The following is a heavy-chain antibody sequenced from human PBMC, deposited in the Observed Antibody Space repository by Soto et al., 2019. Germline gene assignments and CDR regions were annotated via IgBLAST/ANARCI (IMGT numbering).Heavy chain of an antibody. V-gene: IGHV3-23*01. CDR2: ISGSGGST. Sequence: GGSLRLSCAASGFTFSSYAMSWVRQAPGKGLEWVSAISGSGGSTYYADSVKGRFTISRDNSKNTLYLQMNSLRAEDTAVDYCAKDLASIMITFGGVIAGGYFDYWGQGTLVTVSS. CDR1: GFTFSSYA. J-gene: IGHJ4*02. D-gene: IGHD3-16*02. CDR3: AKDLASIMITFGGVIAGGYFDY.